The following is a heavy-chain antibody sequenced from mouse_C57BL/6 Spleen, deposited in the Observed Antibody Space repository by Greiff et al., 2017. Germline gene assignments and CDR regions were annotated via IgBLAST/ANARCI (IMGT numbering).Heavy chain of an antibody. CDR2: ISSGSSTI. D-gene: IGHD4-1*01. J-gene: IGHJ3*01. Sequence: EVQGVGSGGGLVKPGGSLKLSCAASGFTFSDYGMHWVRQAPEKGLEWVAYISSGSSTIYYADTVKGRFTISRDNDKNTLFLQRTSLRSEDTARYYCARRLGQAYWGQGTLVTVSA. V-gene: IGHV5-17*01. CDR3: ARRLGQAY. CDR1: GFTFSDYG.